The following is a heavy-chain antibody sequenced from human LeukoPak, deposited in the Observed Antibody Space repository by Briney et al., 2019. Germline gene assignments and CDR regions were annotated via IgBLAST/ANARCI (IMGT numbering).Heavy chain of an antibody. J-gene: IGHJ4*02. CDR2: IWYDGSNK. CDR1: GFTFSSYG. D-gene: IGHD3-10*01. CDR3: AKDLWFGEFDY. Sequence: PGRSLRLSCAASGFTFSSYGMHWVRQAPGKGLEWVAVIWYDGSNKYYADSVKGRFTISRDNSKNTLYLQMNSLRAEDTAVFYCAKDLWFGEFDYWGQGTLVTVSS. V-gene: IGHV3-33*06.